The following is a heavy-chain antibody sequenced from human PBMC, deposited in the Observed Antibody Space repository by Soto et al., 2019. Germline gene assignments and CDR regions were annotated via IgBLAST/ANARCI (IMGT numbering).Heavy chain of an antibody. D-gene: IGHD3-22*01. CDR1: GFTFSSYG. Sequence: QVQLLESGGGVVQPGRSLRLSCAASGFTFSSYGMHWVRQAPGKGLEWVAVIWYDGSNKYYADSVKGRFTISRDNSKNTLYLQMNSLRAEYTAVYYCATSSGYYIQSFDYWGQGTLVTVSS. J-gene: IGHJ4*02. V-gene: IGHV3-33*01. CDR3: ATSSGYYIQSFDY. CDR2: IWYDGSNK.